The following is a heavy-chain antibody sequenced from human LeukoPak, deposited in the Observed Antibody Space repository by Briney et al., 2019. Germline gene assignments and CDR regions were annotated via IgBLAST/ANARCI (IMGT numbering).Heavy chain of an antibody. CDR3: ARTTYGSGSFDY. CDR2: ISSSSSYI. Sequence: GGSLRLSCGASGFTFSSYSMNWVRQAPGKGLEWVSSISSSSSYIYYADSVKGRFTISRDNAKNSLYLQMNSLRAEDTAVYYCARTTYGSGSFDYWGQGTLVTVSS. CDR1: GFTFSSYS. D-gene: IGHD3-10*01. J-gene: IGHJ4*02. V-gene: IGHV3-21*01.